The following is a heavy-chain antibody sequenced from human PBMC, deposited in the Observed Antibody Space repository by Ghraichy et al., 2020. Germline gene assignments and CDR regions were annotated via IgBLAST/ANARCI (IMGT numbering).Heavy chain of an antibody. CDR3: SRGYGSGSYYYYSYMDV. Sequence: GGSLRLSCAASGFTFSSYWMSWVRQAPGKGLEWVANIKQDGSEKYNVDSVKGRFTISIDNAKNSLYMQMNILRAEDTAVYYCSRGYGSGSYYYYSYMDVWGKGTTVTVSS. CDR1: GFTFSSYW. D-gene: IGHD3-10*01. CDR2: IKQDGSEK. J-gene: IGHJ6*03. V-gene: IGHV3-7*03.